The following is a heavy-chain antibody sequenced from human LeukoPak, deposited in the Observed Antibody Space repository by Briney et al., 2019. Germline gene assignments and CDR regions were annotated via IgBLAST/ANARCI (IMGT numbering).Heavy chain of an antibody. CDR3: ARKEWEPFDAFDI. V-gene: IGHV1-2*02. CDR2: INPNSGGT. D-gene: IGHD1-26*01. CDR1: GYTFTGYY. J-gene: IGHJ3*02. Sequence: ASVKVSCKASGYTFTGYYMHWVRQAPGQGLEWMGWINPNSGGTNYAQKFQGRVTMTRDTSISTAYMELSRLRPDDTAVYYCARKEWEPFDAFDIWGQGTMVTVSS.